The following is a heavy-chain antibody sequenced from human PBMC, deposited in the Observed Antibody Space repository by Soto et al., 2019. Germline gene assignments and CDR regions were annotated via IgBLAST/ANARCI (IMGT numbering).Heavy chain of an antibody. J-gene: IGHJ4*02. CDR1: GGSFSGYY. Sequence: SETLSLTCAVYGGSFSGYYWSWIRQPPGKGLEWIGEINHSGSTNYNPSLKSRVTISMDRSKNQFSLSLSSVTASDTAVYYCARGTPFPLLFDFWGQGTLVTVSS. CDR3: ARGTPFPLLFDF. CDR2: INHSGST. D-gene: IGHD3-10*01. V-gene: IGHV4-34*01.